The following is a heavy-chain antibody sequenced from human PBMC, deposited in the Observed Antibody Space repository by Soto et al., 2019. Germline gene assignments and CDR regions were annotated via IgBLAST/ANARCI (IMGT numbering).Heavy chain of an antibody. CDR2: MNPNSGNT. Sequence: ASVKVSCKASGYTFTSYDINWVRQATGQGLEWMGWMNPNSGNTGYAQKFQGRVTMTRNTSISTAYMELSSLRSEDTAVYYCARAVDIVATISNYWGQGTLVTVS. D-gene: IGHD5-12*01. CDR1: GYTFTSYD. J-gene: IGHJ4*02. V-gene: IGHV1-8*01. CDR3: ARAVDIVATISNY.